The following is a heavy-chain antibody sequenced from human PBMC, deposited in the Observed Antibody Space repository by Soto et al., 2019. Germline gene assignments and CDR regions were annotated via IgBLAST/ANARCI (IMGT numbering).Heavy chain of an antibody. CDR1: GFTFSSDG. D-gene: IGHD3-10*01. CDR2: IWYDGSNK. J-gene: IGHJ6*02. V-gene: IGHV3-33*01. Sequence: QVQLVESGGGVVQPGRSLRLSCAASGFTFSSDGMHWVRQAPGKGLVWVAVIWYDGSNKYYADSVKGRFTISRDNSKNTLYLQMNSLRAEDTAVYYCARSFLWFGEGVGMDVWGQGTTVTVSS. CDR3: ARSFLWFGEGVGMDV.